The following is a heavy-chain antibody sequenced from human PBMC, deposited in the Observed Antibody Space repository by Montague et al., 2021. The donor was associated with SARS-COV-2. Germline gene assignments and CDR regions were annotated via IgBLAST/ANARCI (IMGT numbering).Heavy chain of an antibody. CDR1: GGSFSGYY. CDR2: ITHSGNT. CDR3: ARGLSGSYSGGWVPVALFDWYHYMDF. J-gene: IGHJ6*03. V-gene: IGHV4-34*01. D-gene: IGHD6-25*01. Sequence: SETLSLTCAVYGGSFSGYYWSWVRRPPGKGLEWIGEITHSGNTNXNPYLKSRVTISVDTSKNQFSLTLTSVTAADAAVYYCARGLSGSYSGGWVPVALFDWYHYMDFWGKGFTVTVSS.